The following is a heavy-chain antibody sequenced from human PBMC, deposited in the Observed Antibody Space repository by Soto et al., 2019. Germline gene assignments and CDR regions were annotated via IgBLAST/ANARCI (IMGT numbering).Heavy chain of an antibody. D-gene: IGHD3-9*01. J-gene: IGHJ4*02. Sequence: GGSLRLSCVSSGLLTNDFGLNWGRQAPGKGLEWVSTLSKDGKNTHYSDSVRGRFTISRDDSKNTLFLQMNRLSPEDAAVYYCTKDPSTGYADSWGQGTLVTVSS. CDR1: GLLTNDFG. CDR2: LSKDGKNT. V-gene: IGHV3-23*01. CDR3: TKDPSTGYADS.